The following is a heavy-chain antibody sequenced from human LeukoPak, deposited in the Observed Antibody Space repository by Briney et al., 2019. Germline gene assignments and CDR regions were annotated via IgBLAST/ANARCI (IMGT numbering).Heavy chain of an antibody. CDR2: IYYSGST. J-gene: IGHJ4*02. CDR3: ASHTAGHGSGY. Sequence: PSETLSLTCTVSGASFSSYYWSWIRQPPGKGLEWIGHIYYSGSTNYNPSLKSRVTISVDTSKNQFSLSLNSVIAADTAMYYCASHTAGHGSGYWGQGVLVTVSS. D-gene: IGHD5-24*01. CDR1: GASFSSYY. V-gene: IGHV4-59*08.